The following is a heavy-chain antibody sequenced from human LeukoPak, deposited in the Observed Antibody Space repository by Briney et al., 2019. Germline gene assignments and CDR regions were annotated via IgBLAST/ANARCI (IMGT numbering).Heavy chain of an antibody. CDR1: GFTFSSYS. J-gene: IGHJ4*02. CDR2: ISSSSSYI. D-gene: IGHD6-13*01. Sequence: GGSLRLSCAASGFTFSSYSMNLVRQAPGKGLEWVSSISSSSSYIYYADSVKGRFTISRDNAKNSLYLQMNSLRAEDTPVYYCARDRARLIAAAVMDYWGQGTLVTVSS. V-gene: IGHV3-21*01. CDR3: ARDRARLIAAAVMDY.